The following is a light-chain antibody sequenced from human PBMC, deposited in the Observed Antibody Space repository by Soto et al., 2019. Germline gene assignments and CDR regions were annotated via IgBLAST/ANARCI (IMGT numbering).Light chain of an antibody. J-gene: IGLJ1*01. CDR3: CAHSDTNPHV. CDR1: GSEVGRHNI. Sequence: QSALTQPRSVSGSPGQSVTISCTATGSEVGRHNIVSWYQQHPGKVPKLISYEVIKRSSGVTDRFSGSKSGNTSSLIISGLQFEDEADSYCCAHSDTNPHVFGTGTKLTVL. CDR2: EVI. V-gene: IGLV2-11*01.